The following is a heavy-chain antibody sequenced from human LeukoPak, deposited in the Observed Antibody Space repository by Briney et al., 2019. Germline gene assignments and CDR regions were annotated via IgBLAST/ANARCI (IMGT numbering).Heavy chain of an antibody. CDR3: ARGVVLWFGTTYYFDY. Sequence: SETQSLTCAVYGGSFSGYYWSWIRQPPGKGLEWIGEINHSGSTNYNPSLKSRVTISVDTSKNQFSLKLSSVTAADTAVYYCARGVVLWFGTTYYFDYWGQGTLVTVSS. J-gene: IGHJ4*02. V-gene: IGHV4-34*01. CDR2: INHSGST. D-gene: IGHD3-10*01. CDR1: GGSFSGYY.